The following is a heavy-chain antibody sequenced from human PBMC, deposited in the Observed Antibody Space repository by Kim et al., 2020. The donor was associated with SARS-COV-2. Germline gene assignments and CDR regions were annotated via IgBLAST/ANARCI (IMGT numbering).Heavy chain of an antibody. J-gene: IGHJ6*02. CDR1: GFMFSSYA. CDR2: ISFDGSNK. CDR3: ARCTGGGYYDGMDV. D-gene: IGHD3-10*01. V-gene: IGHV3-30-3*01. Sequence: GGSLRLSCAASGFMFSSYAMHWVRQAPGKGLEWVAVISFDGSNKYYADSVKGRFTISRDNSKNTLYLQMNSPRAEDTAVYYCARCTGGGYYDGMDVWGQGTTVTVSS.